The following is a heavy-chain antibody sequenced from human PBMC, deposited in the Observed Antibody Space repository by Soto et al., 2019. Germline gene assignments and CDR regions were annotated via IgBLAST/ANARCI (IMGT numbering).Heavy chain of an antibody. CDR1: GFTFDDYA. J-gene: IGHJ6*02. CDR2: ISWNSCSI. V-gene: IGHV3-9*01. CDR3: AKDMRVGIAAAGMAYYYGRDV. D-gene: IGHD6-13*01. Sequence: LRLSCAASGFTFDDYAMHWVRQAPVKGLEWVSGISWNSCSIGYSDSVKGRFTISRDNAKNSLYLQMNSLRAEDTALYYCAKDMRVGIAAAGMAYYYGRDVWGQGTTVIVS.